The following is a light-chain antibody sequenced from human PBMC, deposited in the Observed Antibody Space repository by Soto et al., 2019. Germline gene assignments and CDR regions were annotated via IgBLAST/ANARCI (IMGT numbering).Light chain of an antibody. CDR3: QQYTAWPLT. J-gene: IGKJ1*01. Sequence: EIVLTQSRGTLSLCQGERATLSCLASQSVTSNYLAWYQQKPGKAPRLLIHGISNRATGVPDRFSGSGSGTDFTLTISRLEPEDFAVYYCQQYTAWPLTFGQGTKVDIK. CDR1: QSVTSNY. V-gene: IGKV3-20*01. CDR2: GIS.